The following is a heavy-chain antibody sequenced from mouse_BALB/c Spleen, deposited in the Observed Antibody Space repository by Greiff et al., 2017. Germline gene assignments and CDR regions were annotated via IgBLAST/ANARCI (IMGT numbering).Heavy chain of an antibody. D-gene: IGHD1-1*01. CDR2: IDPANGNT. V-gene: IGHV14-3*02. J-gene: IGHJ4*01. CDR1: GFNIKDTY. Sequence: DVHLVESGAELVKPGASVKLSCTASGFNIKDTYMHWVKQRPEQGLEWIGRIDPANGNTKYDPKFQGKATITADTSSNTAYLQLSSLTSEDTAVYYCARALLLDAMDYWGQGTSVTVSS. CDR3: ARALLLDAMDY.